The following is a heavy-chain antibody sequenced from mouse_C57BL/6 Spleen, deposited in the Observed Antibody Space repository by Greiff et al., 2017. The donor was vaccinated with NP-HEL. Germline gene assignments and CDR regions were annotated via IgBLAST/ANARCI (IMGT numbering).Heavy chain of an antibody. Sequence: LVESGPELVKPGASVKISCKASGYAFSSSWMNWVKQRPGKGLEWIGRIYPGDGDTNYNGKFKGKATLTADKSSSTAYMQLSSLTSEDSAVYFCARSGYYGSSYSAGFAYWGQGTLVTVSA. V-gene: IGHV1-82*01. J-gene: IGHJ3*01. CDR2: IYPGDGDT. CDR3: ARSGYYGSSYSAGFAY. CDR1: GYAFSSSW. D-gene: IGHD1-1*01.